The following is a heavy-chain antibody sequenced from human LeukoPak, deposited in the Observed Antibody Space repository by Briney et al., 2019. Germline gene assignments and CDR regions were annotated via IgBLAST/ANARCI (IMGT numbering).Heavy chain of an antibody. D-gene: IGHD3-10*01. CDR2: IRQDESER. CDR1: GFSFSSYW. Sequence: GGSLRLSCEGSGFSFSSYWMTWVRQPPGKGPEWVANIRQDESERYSADSVKGRFTISRGNAKKSVYLYMSSLRAEHTALYYCARLSAYYYGSYFYYYMDVWGKGTTVTVSS. CDR3: ARLSAYYYGSYFYYYMDV. J-gene: IGHJ6*03. V-gene: IGHV3-7*01.